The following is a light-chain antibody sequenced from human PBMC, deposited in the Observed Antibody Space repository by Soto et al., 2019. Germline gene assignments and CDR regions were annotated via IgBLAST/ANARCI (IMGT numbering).Light chain of an antibody. CDR3: HQYYTTPLT. CDR2: WAS. Sequence: DIVMTQSPDSLAVSLGERATINCKSSQTVLSSSNNKNYLSWYQQKPGQPPKLIIYWASTRDSGVPARFSGSGSGTDITLTINSLQAEAVEIYYCHQYYTTPLTFCGGTKLEI. V-gene: IGKV4-1*01. CDR1: QTVLSSSNNKNY. J-gene: IGKJ4*01.